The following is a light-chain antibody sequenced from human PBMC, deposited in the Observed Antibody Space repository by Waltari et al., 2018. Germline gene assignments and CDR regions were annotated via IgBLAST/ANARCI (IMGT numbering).Light chain of an antibody. CDR1: ALAQHS. CDR2: KDN. V-gene: IGLV3-25*03. J-gene: IGLJ2*01. Sequence: SYELTQPPSVSVSPGQTARITCSGDALAQHSAYWYQQKPGQAPMLLIYKDNERPSGIPERFSGSSSGTTVTLTISGVQAEDEADYYCQSEVNSRTYAILFGGGTKVTVL. CDR3: QSEVNSRTYAIL.